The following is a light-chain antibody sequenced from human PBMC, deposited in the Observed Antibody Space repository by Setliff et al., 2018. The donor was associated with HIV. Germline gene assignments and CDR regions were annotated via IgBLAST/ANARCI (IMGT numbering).Light chain of an antibody. CDR3: QMWDSSSDHDV. Sequence: SYELTQPPSVSVAPGKTARITCGGNNIGSKSVHWYQQKPGQAPVLVIYYDSDRPSGIPERFSGSNSGNTATLTISRVEAGDEADYYCQMWDSSSDHDVFGTGTKVTVL. CDR1: NIGSKS. J-gene: IGLJ1*01. CDR2: YDS. V-gene: IGLV3-21*04.